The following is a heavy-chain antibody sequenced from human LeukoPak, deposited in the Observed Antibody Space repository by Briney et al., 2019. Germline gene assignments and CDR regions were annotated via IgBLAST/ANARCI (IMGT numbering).Heavy chain of an antibody. V-gene: IGHV1-69*04. CDR2: IIPILGIA. J-gene: IGHJ5*02. Sequence: GGSLRLSCAASGFTFSSYAMSWVRQAPGQGLEWMGRIIPILGIANYAQKFQGRVTITADKSTSTAYMELSSLRSEDTAVYYCAREGGWRFGELSNWFDPWGQGTLVTVSS. D-gene: IGHD3-10*01. CDR1: GFTFSSYA. CDR3: AREGGWRFGELSNWFDP.